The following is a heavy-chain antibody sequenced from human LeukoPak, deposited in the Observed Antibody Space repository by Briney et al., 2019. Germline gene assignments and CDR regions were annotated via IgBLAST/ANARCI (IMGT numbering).Heavy chain of an antibody. V-gene: IGHV3-74*01. J-gene: IGHJ4*02. CDR3: AKEGSYSSGWPGGY. D-gene: IGHD6-19*01. CDR2: INSDGSST. CDR1: GFTFSSYW. Sequence: GGSLRLSCAASGFTFSSYWMHWVRQAPGKGLVWVSRINSDGSSTSYADSVKGRFTISRDNSKNTLYLQMNSLRAEDTAVYYCAKEGSYSSGWPGGYWGQGTLVTVSS.